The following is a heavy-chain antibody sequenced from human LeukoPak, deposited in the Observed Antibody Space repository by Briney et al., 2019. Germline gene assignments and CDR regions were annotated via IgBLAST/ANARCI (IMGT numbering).Heavy chain of an antibody. CDR3: ARVSGSYYYFDY. CDR2: IYYSGST. V-gene: IGHV4-31*03. CDR1: GGSISSGGYF. J-gene: IGHJ4*02. Sequence: PSETLSLTCTVSGGSISSGGYFWSWIRQHPGKGLEWIGYIYYSGSTYYNPSLKSRVTISVDTSKNQFSLKLSSVTAADTAVYYCARVSGSYYYFDYWGQGTLVTVSS. D-gene: IGHD3-10*01.